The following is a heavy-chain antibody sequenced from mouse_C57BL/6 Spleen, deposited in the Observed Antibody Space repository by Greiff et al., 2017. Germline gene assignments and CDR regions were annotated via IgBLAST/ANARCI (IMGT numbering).Heavy chain of an antibody. Sequence: VQLQQPGAELVKPGASVKLSCKASGYTFTSYWMHWVKQRPGQGLEWIGMIHPNSGSTNYNEKFKSKATLTVDKSSSTAYMQLSSLTSEDSAVYYCARSWDYYGSSLDYWGQGTTLTVSS. CDR3: ARSWDYYGSSLDY. V-gene: IGHV1-64*01. CDR1: GYTFTSYW. CDR2: IHPNSGST. J-gene: IGHJ2*01. D-gene: IGHD1-1*01.